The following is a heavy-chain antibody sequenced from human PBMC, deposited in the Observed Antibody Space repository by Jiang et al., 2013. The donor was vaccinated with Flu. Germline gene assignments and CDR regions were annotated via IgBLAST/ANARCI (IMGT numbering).Heavy chain of an antibody. CDR2: ISGSGGST. J-gene: IGHJ4*02. D-gene: IGHD3-3*01. V-gene: IGHV3-23*01. CDR3: AKDSPTYYDFWSDPRXFFDY. CDR1: GFTFSSYA. Sequence: EVQLLESGGGLVQPGGSLRLSCAASGFTFSSYAMSWVRQAPGKGLEWVSAISGSGGSTYYADSVKGRFTISRDNSKNTLYLQMNSLRAEDTAVYYCAKDSPTYYDFWSDPRXFFDYWGQGTLVTVSS.